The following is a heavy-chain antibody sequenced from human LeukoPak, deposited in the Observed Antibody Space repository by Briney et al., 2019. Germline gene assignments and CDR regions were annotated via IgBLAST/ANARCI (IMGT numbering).Heavy chain of an antibody. V-gene: IGHV3-66*01. Sequence: GGSLRLSCAASGFTISANFMGWVRQAPGKGLEWVSVMYSVGSTFYADSVKGRFPISRDGYKNTLDLQMDSLRVDDTAVYYCARDLSGYSFGFGGDLWGQGTLVTVSS. CDR2: MYSVGST. CDR1: GFTISANF. J-gene: IGHJ4*02. D-gene: IGHD6-13*01. CDR3: ARDLSGYSFGFGGDL.